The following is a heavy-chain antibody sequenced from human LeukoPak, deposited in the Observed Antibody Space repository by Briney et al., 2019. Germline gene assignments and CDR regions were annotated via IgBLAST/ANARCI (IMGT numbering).Heavy chain of an antibody. D-gene: IGHD3-22*01. V-gene: IGHV1-2*02. CDR1: GYTFTSYG. CDR3: ARKGTYYYDSSGYYCDY. J-gene: IGHJ4*02. CDR2: INPNSGGT. Sequence: VASVKVSCKASGYTFTSYGISWVRQAPGQGLEWMGWINPNSGGTNYAQKFQGRVTMTRDTSISTAYMELSRLRSDDTAVYYCARKGTYYYDSSGYYCDYWGQGTLVTVSS.